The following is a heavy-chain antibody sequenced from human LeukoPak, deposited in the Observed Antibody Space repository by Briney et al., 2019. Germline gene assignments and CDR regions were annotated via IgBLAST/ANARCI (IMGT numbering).Heavy chain of an antibody. D-gene: IGHD3-10*01. J-gene: IGHJ4*02. CDR1: GFTFSDYY. CDR2: ISSSGSTI. V-gene: IGHV3-11*01. Sequence: GGSLRLPCAASGFTFSDYYMSWIRQAPGKGLEWVSYISSSGSTIYYADSVKGRFTISRDNAKNSLYLQMNSLRAEDTAVYYCARDRMWLGELFTGYFGYWGQGTLVTVFS. CDR3: ARDRMWLGELFTGYFGY.